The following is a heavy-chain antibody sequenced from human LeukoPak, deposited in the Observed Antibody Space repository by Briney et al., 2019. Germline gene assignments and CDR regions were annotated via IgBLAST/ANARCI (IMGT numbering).Heavy chain of an antibody. V-gene: IGHV4-34*01. J-gene: IGHJ5*02. CDR3: ARSAKRIGYGDYRNWFDP. Sequence: SETLSLTCAVYGGSFSGYYCSWIRQPPGKGLEWIGEINHSGSTNYNPSLKSRVTISVDTSKNQFSLKLSSVTAADTAVYYCARSAKRIGYGDYRNWFDPWGQGTLVTVSS. D-gene: IGHD4-17*01. CDR2: INHSGST. CDR1: GGSFSGYY.